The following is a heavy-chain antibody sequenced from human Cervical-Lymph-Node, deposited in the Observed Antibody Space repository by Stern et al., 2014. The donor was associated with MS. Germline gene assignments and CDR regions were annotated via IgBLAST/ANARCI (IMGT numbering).Heavy chain of an antibody. J-gene: IGHJ5*02. Sequence: AQLVESGGGVVQPGRPLRLSCVASGITFGSCAMHWVRQAPGKGLEWVAGVSYDGSKKYYADSVKGRFTISRDNSQNTLYMQMSSLRPEDTAVYYCAKDRQYLTYFFDHWGQGSLVTVSS. CDR2: VSYDGSKK. D-gene: IGHD2/OR15-2a*01. CDR3: AKDRQYLTYFFDH. CDR1: GITFGSCA. V-gene: IGHV3-30*18.